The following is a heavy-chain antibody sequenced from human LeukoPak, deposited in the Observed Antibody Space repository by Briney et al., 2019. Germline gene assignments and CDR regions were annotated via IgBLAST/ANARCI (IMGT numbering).Heavy chain of an antibody. V-gene: IGHV3-74*01. Sequence: GGPLRLSCAASGFTFSSYWMHWVRQAPGKGLVWVSRINSDGSSTSYADSVKGRFTISRDNAKNTLYLQMNSLRAEDTAVYYCARSGGATGDFDYWGQGTLVTVSS. J-gene: IGHJ4*02. CDR1: GFTFSSYW. CDR2: INSDGSST. CDR3: ARSGGATGDFDY. D-gene: IGHD1-26*01.